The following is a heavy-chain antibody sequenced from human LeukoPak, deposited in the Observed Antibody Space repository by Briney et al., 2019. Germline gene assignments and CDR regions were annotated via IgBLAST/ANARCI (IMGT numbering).Heavy chain of an antibody. V-gene: IGHV3-23*01. CDR2: ISDDGYTT. J-gene: IGHJ6*03. CDR1: GFTFSRSP. CDR3: ERVATLHSFYMDV. Sequence: PGGSLRLSGVASGFTFSRSPMTWVRQGPGKGLEWVSSISDDGYTTYYADSVKGRFTVSRDNSRDTLYVQMNSLRDEDTALYFCERVATLHSFYMDVWGKGTTVTISS. D-gene: IGHD5-12*01.